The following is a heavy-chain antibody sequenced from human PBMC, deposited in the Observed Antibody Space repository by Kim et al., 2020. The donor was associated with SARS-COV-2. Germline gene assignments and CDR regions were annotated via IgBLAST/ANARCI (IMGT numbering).Heavy chain of an antibody. J-gene: IGHJ4*02. V-gene: IGHV3-9*01. D-gene: IGHD6-13*01. CDR3: AKDGAAAASFDY. Sequence: GYADSVKGRFTISRDNAKNSLYMQMNSLRAEDTALYYCAKDGAAAASFDYWGQGTLVTVSS.